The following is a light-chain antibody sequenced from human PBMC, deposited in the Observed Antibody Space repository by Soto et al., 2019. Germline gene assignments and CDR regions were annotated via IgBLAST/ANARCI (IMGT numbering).Light chain of an antibody. J-gene: IGKJ4*01. CDR2: DAS. CDR3: QRYDILPPT. CDR1: QEISTY. V-gene: IGKV1-33*01. Sequence: DIQMTQSPSSLSASVGDRVTITCQASQEISTYLNWYQQKSGKAPKLLIYDASNLATGVPSRFSGSGSGTDFTFTINSLLPEDIGTYYFQRYDILPPTFGGGTKVEI.